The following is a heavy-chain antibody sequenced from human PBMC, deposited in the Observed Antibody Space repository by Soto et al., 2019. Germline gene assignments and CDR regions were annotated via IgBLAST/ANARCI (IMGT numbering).Heavy chain of an antibody. J-gene: IGHJ4*02. CDR2: ISPDSGGT. Sequence: QVQLVQSGAEVKKPGASVKVSCKASGYSFTGYYIHWVRQAPGQGLEWMGWISPDSGGTNYAQKFQGWVTVTRDTSITTAYMEMSRLTSDDTAVYYCARAPGSSGWYMDWGQGTLVTVSS. D-gene: IGHD6-13*01. V-gene: IGHV1-2*04. CDR3: ARAPGSSGWYMD. CDR1: GYSFTGYY.